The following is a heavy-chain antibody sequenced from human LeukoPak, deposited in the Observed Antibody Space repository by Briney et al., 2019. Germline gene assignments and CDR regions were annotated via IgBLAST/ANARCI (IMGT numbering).Heavy chain of an antibody. V-gene: IGHV4-59*08. CDR1: GGSISSYY. CDR2: ISYGGST. D-gene: IGHD6-13*01. Sequence: SETLSLTCTVSGGSISSYYWTWIRQPPGRGLEWVGYISYGGSTNYNPSLKSRVTISVDTSKNQFSLKLSSVTAADTAVYYCARHPPTGIAAAGTVNGMDVWGQGTTVTVSS. CDR3: ARHPPTGIAAAGTVNGMDV. J-gene: IGHJ6*02.